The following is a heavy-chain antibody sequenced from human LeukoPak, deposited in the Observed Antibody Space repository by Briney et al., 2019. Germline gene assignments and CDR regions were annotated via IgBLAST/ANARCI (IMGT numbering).Heavy chain of an antibody. CDR1: GYTFTSYD. Sequence: ASVKVSCKASGYTFTSYDINWVRQATGQGLEWMGWMSPDSGYTGYAQTFQGRVTLTRNTSVSTAFMELSSLRSDDTAVYFCARPEPLDWYFDLWGRGTLVTVSS. J-gene: IGHJ2*01. CDR3: ARPEPLDWYFDL. V-gene: IGHV1-8*01. CDR2: MSPDSGYT. D-gene: IGHD1-14*01.